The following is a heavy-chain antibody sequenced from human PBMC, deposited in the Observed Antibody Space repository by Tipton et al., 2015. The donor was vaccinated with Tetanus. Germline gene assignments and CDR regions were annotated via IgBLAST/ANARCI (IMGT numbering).Heavy chain of an antibody. V-gene: IGHV3-30*04. Sequence: SLRLSCAASGFTFSSYAMHWVRQAPGKGLEWVAVISYDGSNKYYADSVKGRFTISRDNSKNTLYLQMNSLRAEDTAVYYCARSRIAAAGRKIMGYYYYYGMDVWGQGTTVTVSS. J-gene: IGHJ6*02. CDR1: GFTFSSYA. CDR3: ARSRIAAAGRKIMGYYYYYGMDV. CDR2: ISYDGSNK. D-gene: IGHD6-13*01.